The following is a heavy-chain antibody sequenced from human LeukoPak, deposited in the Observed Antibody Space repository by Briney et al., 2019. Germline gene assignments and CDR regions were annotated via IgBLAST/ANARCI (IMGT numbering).Heavy chain of an antibody. Sequence: SETLSLTCTVSGGSISSYYWSWIRQPPGKGLEWIGYIFYSGSTNDNPSLKSRVTISVDTSKNQFSLRLSSVTAADTAVYYCARARNYYDNSGYYYEGDAFDIWGQGTMVTVSS. J-gene: IGHJ3*02. V-gene: IGHV4-59*01. CDR2: IFYSGST. D-gene: IGHD3-22*01. CDR1: GGSISSYY. CDR3: ARARNYYDNSGYYYEGDAFDI.